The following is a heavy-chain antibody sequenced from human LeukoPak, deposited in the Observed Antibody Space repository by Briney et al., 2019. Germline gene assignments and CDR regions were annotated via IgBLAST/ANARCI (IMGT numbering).Heavy chain of an antibody. J-gene: IGHJ5*02. CDR1: GGSISSSSYS. Sequence: SETLSLTCTVSGGSISSSSYSWGWIRQPPGKGLEWIGSIYYSGSTYYHPSLKSRVTIPVDTSKNQFSLKLSSVTAADTAVYYCASSINWFDPWGQGTLVTVSS. V-gene: IGHV4-39*01. D-gene: IGHD3-3*02. CDR3: ASSINWFDP. CDR2: IYYSGST.